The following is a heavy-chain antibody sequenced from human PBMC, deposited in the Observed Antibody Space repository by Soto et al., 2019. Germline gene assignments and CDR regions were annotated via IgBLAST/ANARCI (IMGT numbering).Heavy chain of an antibody. J-gene: IGHJ6*02. CDR3: AKDGYGSGSYYYGMDV. D-gene: IGHD3-10*01. Sequence: VGSLRLSCAASGFTFSSYAMSWVRQAPGKGLEWVSAISGSGGSTYYADSVKGRFTISRDNSKNTLYLQMNSLRAEDTAVYYCAKDGYGSGSYYYGMDVWGQGTTVTVSS. CDR1: GFTFSSYA. CDR2: ISGSGGST. V-gene: IGHV3-23*01.